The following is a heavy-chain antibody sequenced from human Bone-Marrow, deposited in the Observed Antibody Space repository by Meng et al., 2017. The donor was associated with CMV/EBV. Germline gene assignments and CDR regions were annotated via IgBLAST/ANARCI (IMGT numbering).Heavy chain of an antibody. V-gene: IGHV3-7*01. CDR1: GFTFSSYA. Sequence: GESLKISCAASGFTFSSYAMHWVRQAPGKGLEWVANIKQDGSEKYYVDSVKGRFTISRDNAKNSLYLQMNSLRAEDTAVYYCARDWTLPYYDILTGYYYYYYYGMDVWGQGTTVTVSS. J-gene: IGHJ6*02. CDR3: ARDWTLPYYDILTGYYYYYYYGMDV. CDR2: IKQDGSEK. D-gene: IGHD3-9*01.